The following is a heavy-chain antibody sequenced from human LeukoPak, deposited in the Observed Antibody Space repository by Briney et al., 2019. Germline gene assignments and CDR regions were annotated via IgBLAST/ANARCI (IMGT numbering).Heavy chain of an antibody. J-gene: IGHJ4*02. V-gene: IGHV5-10-1*01. D-gene: IGHD6-19*01. CDR3: ARTSSGWDYLLDY. CDR2: IDPSDSYT. CDR1: GYSFTSYW. Sequence: GGSLKISCKGSGYSFTSYWISWVRQMPGKGLEWMGRIDPSDSYTNYSPSFQGHVTISADKSISTAYLQWSSLKASDTAMYYCARTSSGWDYLLDYWGQGTLVTVSS.